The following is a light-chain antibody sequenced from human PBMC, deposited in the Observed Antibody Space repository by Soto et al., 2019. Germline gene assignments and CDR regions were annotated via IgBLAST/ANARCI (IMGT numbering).Light chain of an antibody. J-gene: IGLJ2*01. CDR3: QSYDTFLSAVV. Sequence: QSVLTQSPSVSGAPGQSVTLSCTGSGANIGTYEVHWYQQVPGIAPRLLIQHNFNRPSGVPDRFSGSKSGTSASLTITGLQAGDEAYYYCQSYDTFLSAVVFGGGTKLTVL. CDR1: GANIGTYE. CDR2: HNF. V-gene: IGLV1-40*01.